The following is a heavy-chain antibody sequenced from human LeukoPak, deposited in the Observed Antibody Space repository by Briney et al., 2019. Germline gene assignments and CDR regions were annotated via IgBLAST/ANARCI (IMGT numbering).Heavy chain of an antibody. CDR2: IRSEPYGGTT. J-gene: IGHJ3*02. D-gene: IGHD3-22*01. CDR3: SRAVDFYDGRGSYRFDDAFDI. Sequence: GGSLRLSCTGSGFTFGDYAMSWFRQSPGKGLEWVGFIRSEPYGGTTENAASVKGRFAISRDDSKSIAYLQLTSLKTEDTPVYYCSRAVDFYDGRGSYRFDDAFDIWGQGTMVTVSS. CDR1: GFTFGDYA. V-gene: IGHV3-49*03.